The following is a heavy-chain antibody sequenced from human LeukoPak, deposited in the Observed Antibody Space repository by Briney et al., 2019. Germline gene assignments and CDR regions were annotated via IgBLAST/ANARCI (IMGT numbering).Heavy chain of an antibody. CDR3: ARDGPHYDFWSGPAY. V-gene: IGHV3-7*05. CDR2: INEDGSEK. D-gene: IGHD3-3*01. CDR1: GFTFSNIW. Sequence: GGSLRLSCAASGFTFSNIWMSWVRQAPGKGLEWVANINEDGSEKYYVDSVKGRFTISRDNAKNSLYLQMDSLRAEDTAVYYCARDGPHYDFWSGPAYWGQGTLVTVSS. J-gene: IGHJ4*02.